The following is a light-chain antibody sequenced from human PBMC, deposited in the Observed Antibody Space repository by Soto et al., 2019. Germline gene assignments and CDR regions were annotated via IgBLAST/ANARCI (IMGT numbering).Light chain of an antibody. CDR1: QSVSSN. Sequence: EKVMTQSPATPSVSPGERAPLSCRASQSVSSNLAWYQQKPGQAPRLLIYAASTRATGIPARFSGSGSGTEFTLTISSLQSEDFAVYHCQQYNYWPPTFGQGTKVDIK. CDR2: AAS. CDR3: QQYNYWPPT. V-gene: IGKV3-15*01. J-gene: IGKJ1*01.